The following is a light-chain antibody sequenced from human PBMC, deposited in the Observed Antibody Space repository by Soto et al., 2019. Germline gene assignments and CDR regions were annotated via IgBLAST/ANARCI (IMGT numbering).Light chain of an antibody. Sequence: EVVMTQSPATLSVSPGERATLSCRASQSVNSVLAWYQQKPGQAPRLLIYGASTRATGIPARFSGSGSGTEFTLTISSLQSEDFAVYYCQQYNYWPITFGGGTKVDIK. CDR2: GAS. CDR3: QQYNYWPIT. CDR1: QSVNSV. V-gene: IGKV3-15*01. J-gene: IGKJ4*01.